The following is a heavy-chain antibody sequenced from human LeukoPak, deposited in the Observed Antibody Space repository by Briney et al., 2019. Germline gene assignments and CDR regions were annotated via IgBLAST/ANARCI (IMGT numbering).Heavy chain of an antibody. J-gene: IGHJ4*02. V-gene: IGHV3-30*04. CDR1: GFTFSSYA. CDR3: ARDSGGSGSYYGTFDS. Sequence: PGGSLGLSCAASGFTFSSYAMHWVRQAPGKGLEWVAVISYDGSNKYYADSVKGRFTISRDNSKNTLDLQMNSLRAEDTAVYYCARDSGGSGSYYGTFDSWGQGTLVTVSS. D-gene: IGHD3-10*01. CDR2: ISYDGSNK.